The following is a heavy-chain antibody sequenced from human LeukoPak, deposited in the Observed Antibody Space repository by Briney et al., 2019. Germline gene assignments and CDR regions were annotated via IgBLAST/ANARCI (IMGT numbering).Heavy chain of an antibody. CDR2: MNPNSGNT. J-gene: IGHJ6*03. D-gene: IGHD3-3*01. Sequence: ASVKVSCKASGYTFTSYDINWVRQATGQGLERMGWMNPNSGNTGYAQKFQGRVTITRNTSISTAYMELSSLRSEDTAVYYCARGGVHRPRKYYDFWSGYPTEGDYYYMDVWGKGTTVTVSS. CDR1: GYTFTSYD. CDR3: ARGGVHRPRKYYDFWSGYPTEGDYYYMDV. V-gene: IGHV1-8*03.